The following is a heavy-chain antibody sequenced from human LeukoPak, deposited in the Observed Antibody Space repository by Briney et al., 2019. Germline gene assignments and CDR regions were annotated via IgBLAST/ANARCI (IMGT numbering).Heavy chain of an antibody. CDR2: IQQDANEK. V-gene: IGHV3-7*01. CDR1: GFSISSYW. J-gene: IGHJ4*02. CDR3: ARDHWGFDS. D-gene: IGHD7-27*01. Sequence: GGSLRLSCAASGFSISSYWMTWVRQAPGKGLEWVASIQQDANEKHYVDSVKGRFTISRDNTKNLLYLQMNSLRVEDMAVYYCARDHWGFDSWGQGTLVTVSS.